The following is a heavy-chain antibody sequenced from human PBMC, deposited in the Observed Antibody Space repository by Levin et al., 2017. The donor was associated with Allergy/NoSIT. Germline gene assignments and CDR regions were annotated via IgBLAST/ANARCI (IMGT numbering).Heavy chain of an antibody. V-gene: IGHV3-66*01. J-gene: IGHJ6*02. Sequence: PGGSLRLSCAASGFTVSSNYMSWVRQAPGKGLEWVSVIYSGGSTYYADSVKGRFTISRDNSKNTLYLQMNSLRAEDTAVYYCARDLNTLYSYGPRYYYGMDVWGQGTTVTVSS. D-gene: IGHD5-18*01. CDR1: GFTVSSNY. CDR3: ARDLNTLYSYGPRYYYGMDV. CDR2: IYSGGST.